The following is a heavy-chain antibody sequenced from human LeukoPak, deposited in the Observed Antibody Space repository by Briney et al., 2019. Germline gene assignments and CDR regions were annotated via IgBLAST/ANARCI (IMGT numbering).Heavy chain of an antibody. CDR2: IYYSGST. CDR1: GGSISSSSYY. Sequence: SETLSLTCTVSGGSISSSSYYWGWIRQPPGKGLEWIGSIYYSGSTYYNPSLKSRVTISVDTSKNQFSLKLSSVTAADTAVYYCARQGSTVTNTNFDYWGRGTLVTVSS. CDR3: ARQGSTVTNTNFDY. V-gene: IGHV4-39*01. J-gene: IGHJ4*02. D-gene: IGHD4-17*01.